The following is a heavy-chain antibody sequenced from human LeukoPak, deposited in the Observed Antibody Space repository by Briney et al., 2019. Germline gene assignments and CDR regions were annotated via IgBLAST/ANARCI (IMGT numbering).Heavy chain of an antibody. J-gene: IGHJ4*02. D-gene: IGHD3-10*01. CDR3: ARGRSGELTWAFTLDS. CDR1: GYTFTGYY. V-gene: IGHV1-2*02. CDR2: INPNSGGT. Sequence: ASVKVSCKASGYTFTGYYMHWVRQAPGQGLEWMGWINPNSGGTKYAQKFQGRVTMTRDMSIRTAYMELSRLRSDDTAVYYCARGRSGELTWAFTLDSWGQGTLVTVSS.